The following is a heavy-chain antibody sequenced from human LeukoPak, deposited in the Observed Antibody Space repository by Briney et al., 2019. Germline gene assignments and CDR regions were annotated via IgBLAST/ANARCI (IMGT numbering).Heavy chain of an antibody. D-gene: IGHD3-22*01. J-gene: IGHJ1*01. CDR2: IKSDGKT. CDR1: GFTFSRYW. Sequence: GGSLRLSREASGFTFSRYWMHWVRQAPGKGLVWVSRIKSDGKTNYADSVKGRFTISRDNAKNTVSLQMDSLRAEDTGVYYCARAPSEVGGYYPEYFRHWGQGTLVTVSS. CDR3: ARAPSEVGGYYPEYFRH. V-gene: IGHV3-74*01.